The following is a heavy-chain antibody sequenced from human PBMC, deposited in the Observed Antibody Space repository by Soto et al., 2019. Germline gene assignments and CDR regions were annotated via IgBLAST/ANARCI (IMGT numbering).Heavy chain of an antibody. D-gene: IGHD6-13*01. CDR1: GGSISSSSYY. Sequence: SETLSLTCTVSGGSISSSSYYWGWIRQPPGKGLEWIGSIYYSGSTYYNPSLKSRVTISVDTSKNQFSLKLSSVTAADTAVYYCANTHSIAAAGTPYFDYWGQGTLVTV. J-gene: IGHJ4*02. CDR3: ANTHSIAAAGTPYFDY. CDR2: IYYSGST. V-gene: IGHV4-39*01.